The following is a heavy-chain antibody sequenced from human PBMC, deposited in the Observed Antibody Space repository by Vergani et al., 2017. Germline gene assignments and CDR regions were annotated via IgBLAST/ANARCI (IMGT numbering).Heavy chain of an antibody. CDR3: ARNRGSGRLPVDY. CDR2: ISGSSSSTI. CDR1: GFSFSSYS. Sequence: EVQLVESGGGLVQPGGSLRLSCAASGFSFSSYSMNWVRQAPGKGLEWVASISGSSSSTIYYADSVKGRFTISRDNAKNSLYLQMNSLRAEDTAVYYCARNRGSGRLPVDYWGQGTLVTVSS. J-gene: IGHJ4*02. V-gene: IGHV3-48*01. D-gene: IGHD6-19*01.